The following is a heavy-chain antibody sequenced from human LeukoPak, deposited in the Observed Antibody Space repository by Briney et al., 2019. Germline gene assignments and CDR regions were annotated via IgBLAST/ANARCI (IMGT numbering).Heavy chain of an antibody. D-gene: IGHD3-3*01. CDR3: ARSNLYDFWSGYYIFDY. CDR2: IYPGDSDT. Sequence: GESLKISCKGSGYSFTSYWIGWVRQVPGKGLEWMGIIYPGDSDTRYSPSFQGQVTISADKSISTAYLQWSSLKASDTAMYYCARSNLYDFWSGYYIFDYWGQGTLVAVSS. V-gene: IGHV5-51*01. J-gene: IGHJ4*02. CDR1: GYSFTSYW.